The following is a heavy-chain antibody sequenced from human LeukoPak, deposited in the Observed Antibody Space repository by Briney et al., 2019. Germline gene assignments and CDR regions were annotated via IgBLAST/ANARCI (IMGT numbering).Heavy chain of an antibody. CDR1: GLIFPKYG. D-gene: IGHD6-13*01. V-gene: IGHV3-30*02. CDR3: ARVGIAAAAHCFYP. CDR2: ICFDGSKE. J-gene: IGHJ5*02. Sequence: GGSLRLSCAASGLIFPKYGMHWVRQAPGRGLEWVAFICFDGSKEDYGASVKGRFTISRDNLKNPLYLQMNSLRLEDTAVYYLARVGIAAAAHCFYPWGQGTLVTV.